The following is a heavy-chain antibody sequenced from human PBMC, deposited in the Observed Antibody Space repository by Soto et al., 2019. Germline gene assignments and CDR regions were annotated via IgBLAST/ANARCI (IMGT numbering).Heavy chain of an antibody. J-gene: IGHJ4*02. CDR3: TRGPESDY. D-gene: IGHD3-10*01. V-gene: IGHV3-23*01. CDR2: ISGGST. Sequence: GGCLRLSCAASGFTFSSYAMSWVRQAPGKGLEWVSAISGGSTYHADSVKGRFTISRDNAKNSLYLQMNSLRAEDTAVYYCTRGPESDYWGRGTLVTVSS. CDR1: GFTFSSYA.